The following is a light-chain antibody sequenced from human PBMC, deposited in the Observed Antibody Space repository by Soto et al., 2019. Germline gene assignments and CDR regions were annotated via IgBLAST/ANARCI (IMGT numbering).Light chain of an antibody. CDR1: PSVSSN. Sequence: EIVMTQSPDTLSVSPGERATLSCRDSPSVSSNLAWYQQKPGQAPRLLIYGASTRATGIPARLSGSGSGTEFTLTISSVQSEDCAVYYCQQYTNWPPYTLGQGTKLQIK. CDR3: QQYTNWPPYT. J-gene: IGKJ2*01. CDR2: GAS. V-gene: IGKV3-15*01.